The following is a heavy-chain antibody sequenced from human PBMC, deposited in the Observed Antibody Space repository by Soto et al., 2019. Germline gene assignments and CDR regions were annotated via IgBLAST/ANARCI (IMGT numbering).Heavy chain of an antibody. D-gene: IGHD3-10*01. Sequence: VASVKVSCKASGGTFSSYAISWVRQAPGQGLEWMGGIIPIFGTANYAQKFQGRVTITADKSTSTAYMELSSLRSEDTAVYYCPRAGTLVRDRYYYGMDVWGQGTKVTVSS. V-gene: IGHV1-69*06. J-gene: IGHJ6*02. CDR2: IIPIFGTA. CDR3: PRAGTLVRDRYYYGMDV. CDR1: GGTFSSYA.